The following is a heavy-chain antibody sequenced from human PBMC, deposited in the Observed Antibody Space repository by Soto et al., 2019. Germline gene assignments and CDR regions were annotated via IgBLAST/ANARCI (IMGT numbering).Heavy chain of an antibody. CDR1: GFTFSTYS. J-gene: IGHJ6*02. V-gene: IGHV3-21*01. Sequence: EVQLVESGGGLVKPGGSLRLSCAASGFTFSTYSMNWVRQAPGKGLEWVSSISDSSSYIYYADSVKGRFTISRDNAKNLLYLQMNSLGAEDTAVYYCARYDSSGYYWPYYYYGMDVWGQGTTVTVSS. D-gene: IGHD3-22*01. CDR2: ISDSSSYI. CDR3: ARYDSSGYYWPYYYYGMDV.